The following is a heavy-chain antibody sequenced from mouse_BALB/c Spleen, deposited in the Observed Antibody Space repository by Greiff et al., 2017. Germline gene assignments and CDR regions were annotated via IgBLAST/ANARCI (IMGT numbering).Heavy chain of an antibody. V-gene: IGHV1-80*01. CDR2: IYPGDGDT. CDR3: AIYYGNPYFDY. Sequence: QVHVKQSGAELVRPGSSVKISCKASGYAFSSYWMNWVKQRPGQGLEWIGQIYPGDGDTNYNGKFKGKATLTADKSSSTAYMQLSSLTSEDSAVYFCAIYYGNPYFDYWGQGTTLTVSS. J-gene: IGHJ2*01. D-gene: IGHD2-1*01. CDR1: GYAFSSYW.